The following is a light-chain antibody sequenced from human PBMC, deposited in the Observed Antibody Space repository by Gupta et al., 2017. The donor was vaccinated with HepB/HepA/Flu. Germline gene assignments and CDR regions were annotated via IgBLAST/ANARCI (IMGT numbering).Light chain of an antibody. J-gene: IGLJ2*01. CDR2: DVS. CDR1: SSDVGGYNY. Sequence: QSALTQPASVSGSPGQSITISCTGTSSDVGGYNYVSWYQQHPGKAPKLMRYDVSKRPAGVSNRVSGSKSGKTALLNIAELQAEDEANYYCGSYTRRTTRVFGGGTKMTVL. CDR3: GSYTRRTTRV. V-gene: IGLV2-14*03.